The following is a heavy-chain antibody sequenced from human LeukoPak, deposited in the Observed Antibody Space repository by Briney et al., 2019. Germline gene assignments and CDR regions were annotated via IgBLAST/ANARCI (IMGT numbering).Heavy chain of an antibody. V-gene: IGHV5-51*01. D-gene: IGHD3-10*01. CDR1: GYSFTSYW. Sequence: GESLKISCKGSGYSFTSYWIGWVRQMPGKGLEWMGIIYPGDSDTRYSPSFQGQVTISADKSISTAYLQWSSLKASDTAMYYCARHRITMVRGVISGKYYFDYWGQGTLVTVSS. J-gene: IGHJ4*02. CDR3: ARHRITMVRGVISGKYYFDY. CDR2: IYPGDSDT.